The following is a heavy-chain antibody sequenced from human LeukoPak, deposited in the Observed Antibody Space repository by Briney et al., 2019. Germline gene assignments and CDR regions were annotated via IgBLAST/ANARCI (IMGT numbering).Heavy chain of an antibody. CDR2: IVVGSGNT. CDR3: AADLVGYCSGGSCGAFDI. Sequence: GTSVKVSCKASGFTFTSSAVQWVRQARGQRREWIGWIVVGSGNTNYAQKFQERVTITRDMSTSTAYMELSSLRSEDTAVYYCAADLVGYCSGGSCGAFDIWGQGTMVTVSS. V-gene: IGHV1-58*01. CDR1: GFTFTSSA. J-gene: IGHJ3*02. D-gene: IGHD2-15*01.